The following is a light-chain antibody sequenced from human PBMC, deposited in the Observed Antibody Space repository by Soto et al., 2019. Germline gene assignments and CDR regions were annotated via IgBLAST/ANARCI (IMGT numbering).Light chain of an antibody. J-gene: IGLJ2*01. V-gene: IGLV2-8*01. CDR3: SSYGGSNTVV. CDR1: SSDVGGYNY. Sequence: QSALTQPPSASGSPGQSVTISCTGSSSDVGGYNYVSWYQQHPGKAPKLMIYEVSKRPSGVPDRLSGSKSGNTASLTVSWLQADDEAAYYCSSYGGSNTVVFGGGTKLTVL. CDR2: EVS.